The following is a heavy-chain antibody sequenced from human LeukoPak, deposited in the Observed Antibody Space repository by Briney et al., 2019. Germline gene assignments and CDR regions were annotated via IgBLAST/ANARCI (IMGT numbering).Heavy chain of an antibody. Sequence: GGSLRLSCAASGFTFQNYAIHWVRHAPGKGLEWVSGISADSGRIDYADSVKGRFNISRDNAKESMYLQMNLLRPEDTALYYCATSLYCSSPTCYRGMDVWGKGTTVIVSS. D-gene: IGHD2-2*01. J-gene: IGHJ6*03. CDR3: ATSLYCSSPTCYRGMDV. V-gene: IGHV3-9*01. CDR2: ISADSGRI. CDR1: GFTFQNYA.